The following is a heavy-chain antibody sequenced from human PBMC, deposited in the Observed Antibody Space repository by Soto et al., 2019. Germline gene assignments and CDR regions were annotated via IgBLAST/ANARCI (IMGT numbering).Heavy chain of an antibody. CDR3: TKSSVHCSGGSCFDF. CDR2: IIPIFGTA. J-gene: IGHJ5*01. Sequence: ASLKVPCKASGGTFSSYAISWVRQAPGQGLEWMGGIIPIFGTANYAQKFQGRVTITADESTSTAYMELSSLRADDTALYYCTKSSVHCSGGSCFDFWGQGILVNVSS. D-gene: IGHD2-15*01. CDR1: GGTFSSYA. V-gene: IGHV1-69*13.